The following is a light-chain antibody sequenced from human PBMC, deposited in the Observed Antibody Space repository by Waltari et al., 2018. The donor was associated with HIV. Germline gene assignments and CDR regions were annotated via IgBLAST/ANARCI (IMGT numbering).Light chain of an antibody. J-gene: IGLJ2*01. CDR1: SSDVGSYNL. Sequence: QSALTQSPSVSGSPGQTITLSCTGPSSDVGSYNLFSWYQHHPGKAPKLMIYEVNKRPSGVSNRFSGSKSGNTASLTISGLQAEDEADYYCCSYAGSSTSVVFGGGTKLTVL. CDR2: EVN. CDR3: CSYAGSSTSVV. V-gene: IGLV2-23*02.